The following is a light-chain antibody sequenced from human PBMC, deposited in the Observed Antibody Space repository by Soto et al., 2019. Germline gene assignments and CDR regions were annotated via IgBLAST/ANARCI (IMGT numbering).Light chain of an antibody. V-gene: IGKV1-5*03. J-gene: IGKJ3*01. CDR2: RAS. CDR3: QHYNTYSGT. CDR1: QSISTW. Sequence: DIQMTQSPSTLSASVGDRVSITCRASQSISTWLARYQQKPGKAPKLLIYRASSLESGVPSRFSGSGSGTEFTLTISSLQPDDFATYYCQHYNTYSGTFGPGTKVDIK.